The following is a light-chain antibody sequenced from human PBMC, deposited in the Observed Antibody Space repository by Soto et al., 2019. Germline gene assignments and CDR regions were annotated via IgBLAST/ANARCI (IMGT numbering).Light chain of an antibody. Sequence: QLVLTQSPSASASLGASVKLTCTLSSGHSYYAIAWHQHQPEKGPRFLMKLNSDGSHHKGAGNPDRFSGSSSGSERYLTISSLQSEDEADYYCQSGGNGTVVFGGGTKLTVL. V-gene: IGLV4-69*01. CDR2: LNSDGSH. CDR3: QSGGNGTVV. CDR1: SGHSYYA. J-gene: IGLJ2*01.